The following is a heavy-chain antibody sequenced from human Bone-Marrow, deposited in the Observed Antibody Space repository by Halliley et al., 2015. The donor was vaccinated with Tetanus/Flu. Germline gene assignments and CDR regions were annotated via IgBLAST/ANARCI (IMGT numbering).Heavy chain of an antibody. CDR3: AKQSPVTMGTWFAP. Sequence: GLVKPSGTLSLTCTVSGGSINSTNWWSWVRQPPGKGLEWIGEIFHSGSSSYNPSLKSRVTMSVDRSRNQFSLRLRSVTAADTAVYYCAKQSPVTMGTWFAPWGQGTLVTVSS. CDR1: GGSINSTNW. V-gene: IGHV4-4*02. J-gene: IGHJ5*02. D-gene: IGHD4-17*01. CDR2: IFHSGSS.